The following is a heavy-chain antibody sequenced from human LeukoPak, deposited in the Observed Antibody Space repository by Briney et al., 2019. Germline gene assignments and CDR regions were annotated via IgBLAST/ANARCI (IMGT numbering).Heavy chain of an antibody. CDR2: IKQDGSEK. J-gene: IGHJ6*02. D-gene: IGHD1-7*01. V-gene: IGHV3-7*03. CDR3: ARENWNSYYYYGMDV. CDR1: GFTFSTYW. Sequence: GGSLRLSCAASGFTFSTYWMSWVRQAPGKGLEWVANIKQDGSEKYYVDSVKGRFTISRDNAKNSLYLQMNSLRAEDTAVYYCARENWNSYYYYGMDVWGQGTTVTVSS.